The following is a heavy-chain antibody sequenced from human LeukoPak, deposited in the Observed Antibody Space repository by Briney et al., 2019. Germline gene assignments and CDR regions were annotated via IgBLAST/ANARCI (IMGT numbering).Heavy chain of an antibody. CDR1: GYSFTSYW. J-gene: IGHJ3*02. CDR3: ASGKPNYDILPGAFDI. D-gene: IGHD3-9*01. Sequence: GESLKISCKGSGYSFTSYWIGWVRQMPGKGLEWMGITYPGDSDTRYSPSFQGQVTISADKSISTAYLQWSSLKASDTAMYYCASGKPNYDILPGAFDIWGQGTMVTVS. CDR2: TYPGDSDT. V-gene: IGHV5-51*01.